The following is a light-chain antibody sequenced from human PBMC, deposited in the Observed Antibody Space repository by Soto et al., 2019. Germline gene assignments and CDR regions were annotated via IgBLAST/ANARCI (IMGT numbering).Light chain of an antibody. CDR2: DAS. CDR3: QQYNNWWT. V-gene: IGKV1-5*01. J-gene: IGKJ1*01. Sequence: DIQMTQSPSTLSASVGDRVTITCRASQSLSSWLAWYQQKPGKAPKLLIYDASSLESGVPSRFSGSGSGTEFTLTISSLQPDDFATYYCQQYNNWWTFGQGTKVEIK. CDR1: QSLSSW.